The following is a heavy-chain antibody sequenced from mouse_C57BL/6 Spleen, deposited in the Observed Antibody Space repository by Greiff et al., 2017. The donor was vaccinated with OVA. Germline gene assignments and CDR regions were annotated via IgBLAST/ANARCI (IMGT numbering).Heavy chain of an antibody. CDR2: INYDGSIT. CDR3: ERAPSGTRDFDD. V-gene: IGHV5-16*01. J-gene: IGHJ2*01. CDR1: GFTFSDYY. D-gene: IGHD4-1*01. Sequence: EVHLVESEGGLVQPGSSMKLSCTASGFTFSDYYMAWVRQVPEKVLEWVANINYDGSITYYLDYLKSRFIISRDNAKNILYLQMSSLKSEDTATYDCERAPSGTRDFDDWGKGTTLTVAS.